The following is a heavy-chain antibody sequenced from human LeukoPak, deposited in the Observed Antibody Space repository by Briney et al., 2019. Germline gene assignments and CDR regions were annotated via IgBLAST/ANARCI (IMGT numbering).Heavy chain of an antibody. CDR2: ISDSGGRT. J-gene: IGHJ4*02. CDR3: AKERQTATAFDS. CDR1: AFTFNTNP. Sequence: GGSLRLSCAASAFTFNTNPMAWVRQAPGKGLEWVSLISDSGGRTYYADSVKGRFTISRDNSKNTLFLQMSSLRVEDTAIYYCAKERQTATAFDSWGQGTLVTVSS. D-gene: IGHD5-18*01. V-gene: IGHV3-23*01.